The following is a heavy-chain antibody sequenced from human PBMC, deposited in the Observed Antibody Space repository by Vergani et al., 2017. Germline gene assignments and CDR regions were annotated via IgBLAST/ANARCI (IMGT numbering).Heavy chain of an antibody. CDR1: GFDFSSYI. V-gene: IGHV3-48*01. J-gene: IGHJ3*01. D-gene: IGHD2-2*01. Sequence: QLVESGGGWVQPGGSLGLSCVVSGFDFSSYIMNWVRQAPGKGLEWVSFVSTGTKSQSYAESVKGRFTISRDNAKNSLYLQMDSLRAEDTAVYYCAREYSSTSGRAFDFWGQGTKVTVSS. CDR3: AREYSSTSGRAFDF. CDR2: VSTGTKSQ.